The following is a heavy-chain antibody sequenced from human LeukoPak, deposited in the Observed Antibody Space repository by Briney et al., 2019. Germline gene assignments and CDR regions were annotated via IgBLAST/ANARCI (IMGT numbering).Heavy chain of an antibody. V-gene: IGHV3-23*01. CDR2: ISGSGGST. D-gene: IGHD6-13*01. CDR1: GFTFSSYW. J-gene: IGHJ4*02. Sequence: GGSLRLSCAASGFTFSSYWMSWVRQAPGKGLEWVSAISGSGGSTYYADSVKGRFTISRDNSKNTLYLQMNSLRAEDTAVYYCAKDRPRYIAAAGTPYFDYWGQGTLVTVSS. CDR3: AKDRPRYIAAAGTPYFDY.